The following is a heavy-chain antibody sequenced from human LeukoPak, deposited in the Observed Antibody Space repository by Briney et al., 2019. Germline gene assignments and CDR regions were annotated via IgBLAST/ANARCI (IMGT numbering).Heavy chain of an antibody. V-gene: IGHV4-4*07. CDR1: GGSIGSYY. CDR2: IYTSGST. CDR3: ARNRLYDSPVDY. J-gene: IGHJ4*02. D-gene: IGHD3-3*01. Sequence: SETLSLTCTVSGGSIGSYYWSWIRQPAGKGLEWIGRIYTSGSTNYNPSLKSRVTMSVDTSKNRFSLKLSSVTAADTAVYYCARNRLYDSPVDYWGQGTLVTVSS.